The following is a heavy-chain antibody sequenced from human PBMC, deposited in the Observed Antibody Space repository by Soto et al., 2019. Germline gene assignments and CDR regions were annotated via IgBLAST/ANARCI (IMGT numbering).Heavy chain of an antibody. CDR2: IYYSGST. CDR1: GGSISSSRYY. J-gene: IGHJ4*02. V-gene: IGHV4-39*01. CDR3: ASLGDGATISY. D-gene: IGHD5-12*01. Sequence: SETLSLTCTVSGGSISSSRYYWGWIRQPPGKGLEWIGSIYYSGSTYYNPSLKSRVTISVDTSKKQFSLKLTSVTAADTAVYYCASLGDGATISYWGQGTLVTVSS.